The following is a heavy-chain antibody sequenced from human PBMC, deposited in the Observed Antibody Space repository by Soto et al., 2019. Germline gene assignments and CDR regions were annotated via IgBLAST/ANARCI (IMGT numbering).Heavy chain of an antibody. Sequence: QLQLQESGSGLVQPSQTLSLTCAVSGGSISSGGYSWTWIRQPPGKGLEWIGYIYHSGNTYYNPSLKSRATISLDRSRNQFSLRLTSVTAADTAVYYCARFRGVVYGFDPWGQGTLVTVSS. CDR3: ARFRGVVYGFDP. D-gene: IGHD2-15*01. J-gene: IGHJ5*02. CDR1: GGSISSGGYS. CDR2: IYHSGNT. V-gene: IGHV4-30-2*01.